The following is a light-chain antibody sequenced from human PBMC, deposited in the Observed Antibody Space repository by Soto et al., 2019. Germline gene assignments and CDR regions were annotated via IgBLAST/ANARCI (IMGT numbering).Light chain of an antibody. V-gene: IGLV3-25*03. CDR2: KDT. J-gene: IGLJ3*02. Sequence: SYELTQPPSVSVSPGQTASITCSGDAFSKQFAYWYQQKPGQAPILLIFKDTERPSGVPDRFSGATSGTTATLTISGVQAEDEADYYCQSPDISGTGVFGGGTKVTVL. CDR3: QSPDISGTGV. CDR1: AFSKQF.